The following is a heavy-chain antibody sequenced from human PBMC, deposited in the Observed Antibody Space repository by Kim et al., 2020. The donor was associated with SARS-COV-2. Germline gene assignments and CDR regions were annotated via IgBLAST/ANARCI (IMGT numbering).Heavy chain of an antibody. Sequence: GGSLRLSCAASGFTFSSYAMSWVRQAPGKGLEWVSSVTGTGSKTYYADSVRGWFTISRDNSKNALYVQMNSLRAEDTALYYCARQRGYDFDMWGQGTMVT. D-gene: IGHD1-1*01. CDR2: VTGTGSKT. CDR1: GFTFSSYA. V-gene: IGHV3-23*01. CDR3: ARQRGYDFDM. J-gene: IGHJ3*02.